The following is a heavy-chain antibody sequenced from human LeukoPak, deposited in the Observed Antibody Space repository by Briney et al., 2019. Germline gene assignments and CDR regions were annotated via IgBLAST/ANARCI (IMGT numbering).Heavy chain of an antibody. J-gene: IGHJ6*03. CDR2: VRQDGSKI. CDR1: GFTFNTYW. Sequence: GGCLRLSCAASGFTFNTYWMSWVRQAPGKGLEWVTNVRQDGSKIYYVDSVKGRFTISRDNAKNSLYLQMNDLRAEDTAVYYCARVIIPVLAARPYYYMDVWGKGTTVTVSS. V-gene: IGHV3-7*01. CDR3: ARVIIPVLAARPYYYMDV. D-gene: IGHD6-6*01.